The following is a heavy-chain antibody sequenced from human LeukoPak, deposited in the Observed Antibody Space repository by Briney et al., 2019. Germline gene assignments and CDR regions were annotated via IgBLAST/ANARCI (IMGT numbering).Heavy chain of an antibody. J-gene: IGHJ4*02. CDR2: INPNSGGT. D-gene: IGHD3-10*01. CDR3: ARERYYYGSGSYYNLAALGY. V-gene: IGHV1-2*04. CDR1: GYTFTGYY. Sequence: ASVKVSCKASGYTFTGYYMHWVRQAPGQGLEWMGWINPNSGGTNYAQKFQGWVTMTRDTSISTAYMELSRLRSDDTAVYYCARERYYYGSGSYYNLAALGYWGQGTLVTVSS.